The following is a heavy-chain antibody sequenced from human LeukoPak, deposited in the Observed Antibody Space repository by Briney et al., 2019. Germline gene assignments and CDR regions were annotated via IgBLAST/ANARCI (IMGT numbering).Heavy chain of an antibody. D-gene: IGHD3-22*01. Sequence: ASVKVFCKVSGYTLTEFSMHWVRQATGKGLEWVGRFAPEDVETFYTQKFQGRVTMTGDTSTDTAYMELSTLRSEDTAVYYCATDIHYYDDSGLDYWGQGTLGTVSS. CDR1: GYTLTEFS. CDR3: ATDIHYYDDSGLDY. V-gene: IGHV1-24*01. CDR2: FAPEDVET. J-gene: IGHJ4*02.